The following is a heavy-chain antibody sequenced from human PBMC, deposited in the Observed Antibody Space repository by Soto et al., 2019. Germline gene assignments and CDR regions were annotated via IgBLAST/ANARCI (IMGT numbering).Heavy chain of an antibody. CDR2: IIPILGIA. V-gene: IGHV1-69*02. D-gene: IGHD6-6*01. CDR3: KLRTALDAFDI. J-gene: IGHJ3*02. Sequence: GASVKVSCKASGGTFSSYTISWVRQAPGQGLEWMGRIIPILGIANYAQKFQGRVTITADKSTSTAYMELSSLRSEDTAVYYCKLRTALDAFDIWGQATMVTLSS. CDR1: GGTFSSYT.